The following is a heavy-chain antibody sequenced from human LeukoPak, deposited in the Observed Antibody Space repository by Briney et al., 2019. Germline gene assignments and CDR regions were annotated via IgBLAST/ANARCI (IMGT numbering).Heavy chain of an antibody. CDR2: ISYDGSNK. J-gene: IGHJ3*01. CDR1: GFTFSSYG. V-gene: IGHV3-30*18. D-gene: IGHD3-10*01. Sequence: GGSLRLSCAASGFTFSSYGMHWVRQAPGKGLEWVAVISYDGSNKYYADSVKGRFTISRDNSKNTLYLQMNSLGAEDAAVYYCVKDLVDRAFTRGFDVWGQGTVVTVSS. CDR3: VKDLVDRAFTRGFDV.